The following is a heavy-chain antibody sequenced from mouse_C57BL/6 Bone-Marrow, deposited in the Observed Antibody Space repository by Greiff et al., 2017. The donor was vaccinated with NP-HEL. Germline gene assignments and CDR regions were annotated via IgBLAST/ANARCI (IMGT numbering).Heavy chain of an antibody. J-gene: IGHJ3*01. CDR3: ARSEFITTPAY. D-gene: IGHD1-1*01. Sequence: EVKLMESGPVLVKPGASVKMSCKASGYTFTDYYMNWVKQSHGKSLEWIGVINPYNGGTSYNQKFKGKATLTVDKSSSTAYMELNSLTSEDSAVYYCARSEFITTPAYWGQGTLVTVSA. CDR1: GYTFTDYY. CDR2: INPYNGGT. V-gene: IGHV1-19*01.